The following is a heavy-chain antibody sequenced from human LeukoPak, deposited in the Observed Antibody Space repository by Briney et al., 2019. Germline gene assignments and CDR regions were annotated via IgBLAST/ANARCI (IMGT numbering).Heavy chain of an antibody. CDR3: ARVPGATSMGGFDY. Sequence: ASVKVSCKASGYTFTGYYMHWVRQAPGQGLEWMGWINPNSGGTNYAQKFQGGVTMTRDTSISTAYMELSRLRSDDTAVYYCARVPGATSMGGFDYWGQGTLVTVSS. CDR2: INPNSGGT. CDR1: GYTFTGYY. D-gene: IGHD1-26*01. J-gene: IGHJ4*02. V-gene: IGHV1-2*02.